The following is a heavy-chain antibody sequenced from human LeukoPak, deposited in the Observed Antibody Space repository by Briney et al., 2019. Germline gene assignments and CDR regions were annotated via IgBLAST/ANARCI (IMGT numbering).Heavy chain of an antibody. J-gene: IGHJ4*02. V-gene: IGHV3-11*01. CDR2: ISSSGSTI. CDR3: ARDLQVGYQTAGDYFDY. CDR1: GFTFSDYY. Sequence: KTGGSLRLSCAASGFTFSDYYMSWIRQAPGKGLEWVSYISSSGSTIYYADSVKGRFTISRDNAKNSLYLQMNSLRAEDTAVYYCARDLQVGYQTAGDYFDYWGQGTLVTVSS. D-gene: IGHD1-26*01.